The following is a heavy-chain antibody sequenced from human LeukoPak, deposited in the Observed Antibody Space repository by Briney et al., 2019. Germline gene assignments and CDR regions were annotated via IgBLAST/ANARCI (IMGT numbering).Heavy chain of an antibody. CDR2: IIPIFGTA. V-gene: IGHV1-69*05. CDR3: ASGSRIYNWFDP. D-gene: IGHD2-15*01. CDR1: GGTFSSCA. J-gene: IGHJ5*02. Sequence: SVKVSCKASGGTFSSCAISWVRQAPGQGLEWMGGIIPIFGTANYAQKFQGRVTITTDESTSTAYMELSSLRSEDTAVYYCASGSRIYNWFDPWGQGTLVTVSS.